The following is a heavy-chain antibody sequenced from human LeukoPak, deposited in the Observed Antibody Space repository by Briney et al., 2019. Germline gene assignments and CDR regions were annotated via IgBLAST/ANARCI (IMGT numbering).Heavy chain of an antibody. D-gene: IGHD5-18*01. J-gene: IGHJ5*02. Sequence: GGSLRLSCAASGFTFSSYSMNWVRQAPGKGLEWVSYIRSSSSTIYYADSVKGRFTISRDNAKNSLYLQMNSLRAEDTAVYYCARDQYNYGHVSWFDPWGQGTLVTVSS. CDR2: IRSSSSTI. V-gene: IGHV3-48*04. CDR3: ARDQYNYGHVSWFDP. CDR1: GFTFSSYS.